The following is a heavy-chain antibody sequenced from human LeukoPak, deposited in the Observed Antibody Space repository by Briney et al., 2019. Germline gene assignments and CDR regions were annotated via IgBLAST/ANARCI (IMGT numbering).Heavy chain of an antibody. V-gene: IGHV3-53*01. CDR1: GFPVSSNH. CDR3: ASWGPLIAHGY. J-gene: IGHJ4*02. CDR2: ISSGGTT. Sequence: GGSLRLSCAVSGFPVSSNHMSWVRQAPGKGLEWVSIISSGGTTYYPDSMKGRFTISRDNSKNTLYLQMNSLRAEDTAVYYCASWGPLIAHGYWGQGTLVTVSS. D-gene: IGHD3-16*01.